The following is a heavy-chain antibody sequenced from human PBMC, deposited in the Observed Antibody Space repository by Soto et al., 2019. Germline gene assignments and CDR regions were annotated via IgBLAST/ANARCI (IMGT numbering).Heavy chain of an antibody. CDR1: GGSMSSYY. CDR3: ASTWWTVGIDN. V-gene: IGHV4-59*08. D-gene: IGHD2-15*01. J-gene: IGHJ4*02. Sequence: SETLSLTCTVSGGSMSSYYWSWIRQPPGKGLEWIGYIYYCGSTNYNPSLKSRVTISVDTSKNQFSLKMSSVTAADTAVYYCASTWWTVGIDNWGQGTLVTVSS. CDR2: IYYCGST.